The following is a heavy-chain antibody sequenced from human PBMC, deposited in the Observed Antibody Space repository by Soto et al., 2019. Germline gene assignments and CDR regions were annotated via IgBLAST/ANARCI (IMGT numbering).Heavy chain of an antibody. Sequence: GASVKVSCKASGYTFTGYHLHWVRQTPGLGLEWMGWVNPHSGDTNYAQKFQGRVTVTRDTSISTAYMELSRLRSDDTAIYYCARDRYRRALAGLNWGQALDYWGQGTLVTVSS. V-gene: IGHV1-2*02. D-gene: IGHD7-27*01. CDR2: VNPHSGDT. CDR3: ARDRYRRALAGLNWGQALDY. CDR1: GYTFTGYH. J-gene: IGHJ4*02.